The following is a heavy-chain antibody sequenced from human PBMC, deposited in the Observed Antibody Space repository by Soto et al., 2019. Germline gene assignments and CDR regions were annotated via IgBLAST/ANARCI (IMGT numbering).Heavy chain of an antibody. CDR2: IIPILGIA. CDR1: GGTFSSYT. Sequence: SVKVSCKASGGTFSSYTISWVRQAPGQGLEWMGRIIPILGIANYAQKFQGRVTITADKSTSTAYMGLSSLRSEDTAVYYCARDRRWGHIDYWGQGTLVTVSS. CDR3: ARDRRWGHIDY. V-gene: IGHV1-69*04. D-gene: IGHD2-21*02. J-gene: IGHJ4*02.